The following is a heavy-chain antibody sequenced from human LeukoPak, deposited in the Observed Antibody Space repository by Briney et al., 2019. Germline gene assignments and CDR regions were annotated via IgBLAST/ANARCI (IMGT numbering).Heavy chain of an antibody. D-gene: IGHD3-10*01. J-gene: IGHJ4*02. CDR1: GFTFSSYS. CDR3: ARATYGSGRKPTDY. Sequence: GGSLRLSCAASGFTFSSYSMNWVRQAPGEGLEWVSYISSSSSTIYYADSVKGRFTISRDNAKNSLYLQMNSLRAEDTAVYYCARATYGSGRKPTDYWGQGTLVTVSS. V-gene: IGHV3-48*01. CDR2: ISSSSSTI.